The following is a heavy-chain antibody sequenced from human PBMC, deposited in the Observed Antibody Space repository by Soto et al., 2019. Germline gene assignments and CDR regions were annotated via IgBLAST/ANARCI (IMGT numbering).Heavy chain of an antibody. V-gene: IGHV4-59*01. CDR3: ASLVSIFVVISTSYFQH. D-gene: IGHD2-21*01. J-gene: IGHJ1*01. CDR2: IYYSGST. Sequence: SEALCLTWTVFGGSISSYYWSWSRQPPGKGLEWIGYIYYSGSTNYNPSLKSRVTISVDTSKNQFSLKLSSVTAADTAVYYCASLVSIFVVISTSYFQHWGQGSPVTVS. CDR1: GGSISSYY.